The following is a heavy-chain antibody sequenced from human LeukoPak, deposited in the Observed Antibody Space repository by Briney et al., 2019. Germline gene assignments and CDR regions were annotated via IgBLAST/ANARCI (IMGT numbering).Heavy chain of an antibody. V-gene: IGHV1-18*01. CDR3: GRAPIGYNNYGAQIDY. D-gene: IGHD4/OR15-4a*01. CDR2: ISGYNGDT. CDR1: GHTFNSYG. J-gene: IGHJ4*02. Sequence: ASVKVSCKASGHTFNSYGISWVRQAPGQGLEWMGWISGYNGDTDYAQKLQGRVTMTTDTSTSTAYMELRSLRSDDTAVYYCGRAPIGYNNYGAQIDYWGQGTLVTVSS.